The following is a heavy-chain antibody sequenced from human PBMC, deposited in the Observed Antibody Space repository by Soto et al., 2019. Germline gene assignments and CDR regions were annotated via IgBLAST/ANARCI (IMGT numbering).Heavy chain of an antibody. D-gene: IGHD2-15*01. V-gene: IGHV4-34*01. CDR1: GGSFSGYY. CDR3: ARGGYCSGGSCWVRGNEY. Sequence: SETLSLTCAVYGGSFSGYYWSWIRQPPGKGLEWIGEINHSGSTNYNPSLKSRVTISVDTSKNQFSLKLSSVTAADTAVYHCARGGYCSGGSCWVRGNEYWGQGTLVTVSS. J-gene: IGHJ4*02. CDR2: INHSGST.